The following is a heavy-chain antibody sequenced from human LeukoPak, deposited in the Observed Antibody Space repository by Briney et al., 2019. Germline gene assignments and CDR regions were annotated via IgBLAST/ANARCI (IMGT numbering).Heavy chain of an antibody. CDR3: ASSSYSSSSS. CDR2: INEDGSEK. J-gene: IGHJ5*02. D-gene: IGHD6-6*01. Sequence: GGSLRLSCAASEFTFTNYWMIWVRQAPGKGLEWVANINEDGSEKYYVGSVEGRFTISRDNAKNSVFLQMNSLRADDTAMYYCASSSYSSSSSWGQGTLVTVSS. V-gene: IGHV3-7*01. CDR1: EFTFTNYW.